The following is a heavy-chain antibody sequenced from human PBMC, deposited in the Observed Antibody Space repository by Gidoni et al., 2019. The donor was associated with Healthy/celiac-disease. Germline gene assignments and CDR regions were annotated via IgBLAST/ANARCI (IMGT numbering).Heavy chain of an antibody. D-gene: IGHD5-12*01. CDR3: ARGEMATIMGY. CDR1: GGSISSYY. J-gene: IGHJ4*02. Sequence: QVQLQESGPGLVKPSETLSLTCTVSGGSISSYYWRWIRQPPGKGLEWIGYIYYSGSTNYNPSLKSRVTISVDTSKNQFSLKLSSVTAADTAVYYCARGEMATIMGYWGQGTLVTVSS. CDR2: IYYSGST. V-gene: IGHV4-59*01.